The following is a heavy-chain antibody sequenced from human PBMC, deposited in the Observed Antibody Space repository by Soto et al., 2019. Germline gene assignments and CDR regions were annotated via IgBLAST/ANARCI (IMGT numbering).Heavy chain of an antibody. CDR2: IVVGSGNT. J-gene: IGHJ3*02. CDR1: GFTFTSSA. V-gene: IGHV1-58*01. D-gene: IGHD3-22*01. Sequence: QMQLVQSGPEVKKPGTSVKVSCKASGFTFTSSAVQWVRQARGQRLEWIGWIVVGSGNTNYAQKFQERVTITRDMSTSTAYMELSSLRSEDTAVYYCAADPYYYDSSGYDAFDIWGQGTMVTVSS. CDR3: AADPYYYDSSGYDAFDI.